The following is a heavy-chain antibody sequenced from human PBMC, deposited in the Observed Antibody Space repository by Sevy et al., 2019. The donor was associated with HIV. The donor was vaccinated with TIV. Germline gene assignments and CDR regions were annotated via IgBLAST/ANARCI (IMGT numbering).Heavy chain of an antibody. V-gene: IGHV1-69*13. Sequence: ASVNVSCKASGGTFSSYAISWVRQAPGQGLEWMGGIIPIFGTANYAQKFQGRVTITADESRSTAYMELSSLRSEDTAVYYCAREAAADPETPLNWFDPWGQGTLVTVSS. CDR1: GGTFSSYA. CDR3: AREAAADPETPLNWFDP. D-gene: IGHD6-13*01. J-gene: IGHJ5*02. CDR2: IIPIFGTA.